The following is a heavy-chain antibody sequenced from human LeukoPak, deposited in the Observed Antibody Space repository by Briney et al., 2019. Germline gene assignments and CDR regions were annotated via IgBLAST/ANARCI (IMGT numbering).Heavy chain of an antibody. V-gene: IGHV1-8*03. CDR1: GYTFTSYD. CDR3: ARRWFSPVPSRLPWYFDL. CDR2: MNPNSGNT. Sequence: GASVKVSCRASGYTFTSYDINWVRQATGQGLEWMGCMNPNSGNTGYAQKFQGRVTITRNTSISTAYMELSSLRSEDTAVYYCARRWFSPVPSRLPWYFDLWGRGTLVTVSS. J-gene: IGHJ2*01. D-gene: IGHD2-21*02.